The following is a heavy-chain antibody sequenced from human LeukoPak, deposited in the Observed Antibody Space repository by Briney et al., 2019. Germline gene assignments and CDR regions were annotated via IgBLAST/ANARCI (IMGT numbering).Heavy chain of an antibody. D-gene: IGHD2/OR15-2a*01. CDR1: GGSFSGYY. J-gene: IGHJ4*02. CDR2: INHSGST. V-gene: IGHV4-34*01. CDR3: ARTFWNFDY. Sequence: SETLSLTCAVYGGSFSGYYWSWIRQPPGKGLEWIGEINHSGSTNYNPSLKSRVTISVDTSKNQFSLKLSSVTAADTAVYYCARTFWNFDYWGQGALVTVSS.